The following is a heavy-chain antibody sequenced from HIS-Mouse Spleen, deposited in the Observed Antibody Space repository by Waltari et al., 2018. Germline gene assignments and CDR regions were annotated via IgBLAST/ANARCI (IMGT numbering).Heavy chain of an antibody. CDR1: GFTFSRYG. J-gene: IGHJ4*02. Sequence: QVQLVESGGGVVQPGRSLRLSCAASGFTFSRYGVHWVRQAPGKGLGWGAVVSYDEINKYYADSVKGRFTISRDNSKNTLYLQMNSLRAEETAVYYCAKDKHHAFDYWGQGTLVTVSS. CDR3: AKDKHHAFDY. CDR2: VSYDEINK. V-gene: IGHV3-30*18.